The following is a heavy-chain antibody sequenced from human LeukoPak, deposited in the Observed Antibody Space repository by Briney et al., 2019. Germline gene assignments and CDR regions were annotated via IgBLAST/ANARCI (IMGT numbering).Heavy chain of an antibody. CDR2: ISYDGSNK. CDR1: GFTFSSHA. J-gene: IGHJ4*02. V-gene: IGHV3-30-3*01. Sequence: PGGSLRLSCAASGFTFSSHAMHWVRQAPGKGLEWVAVISYDGSNKYYADSVEGRFTISRDNSKNTLYLQMNSLRAVDTAVYYCARNFGPYSNILYSLDYWGQGTLVTVSS. D-gene: IGHD6-13*01. CDR3: ARNFGPYSNILYSLDY.